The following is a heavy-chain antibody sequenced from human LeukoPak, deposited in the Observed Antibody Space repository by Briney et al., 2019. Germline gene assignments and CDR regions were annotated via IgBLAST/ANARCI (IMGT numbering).Heavy chain of an antibody. CDR2: IYYTGST. V-gene: IGHV4-59*01. CDR1: GGSISSYY. CDR3: ARGTSWAYYYMDV. J-gene: IGHJ6*03. D-gene: IGHD2-2*01. Sequence: TSETLSLTCAVSGGSISSYYWSWIRQPPGKGLEWIGYIYYTGSTNYNPSLKSRVTISVDTSKNQFSLKLSSVTAADTAVYYCARGTSWAYYYMDVWGEGTAVTVSS.